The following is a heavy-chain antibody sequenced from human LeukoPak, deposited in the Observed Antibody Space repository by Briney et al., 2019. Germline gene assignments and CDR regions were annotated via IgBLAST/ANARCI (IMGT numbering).Heavy chain of an antibody. CDR2: ISGSGTI. CDR1: GGSINSY. Sequence: LETLSLTCTVSGGSINSYWSWIRQPAGKGLEWIGRISGSGTITYNPALQSRLSISIDTSKNQFSLKLMSVTAADTAAYYCARDSGTTGEVKFDPWGQGTLVTVSS. V-gene: IGHV4-4*07. J-gene: IGHJ5*02. CDR3: ARDSGTTGEVKFDP. D-gene: IGHD3-10*01.